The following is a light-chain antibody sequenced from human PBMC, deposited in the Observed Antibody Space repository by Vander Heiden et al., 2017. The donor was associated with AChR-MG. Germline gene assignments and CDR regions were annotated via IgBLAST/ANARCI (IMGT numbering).Light chain of an antibody. CDR3: CSYAGSSIVT. V-gene: IGLV2-23*01. J-gene: IGLJ2*01. CDR2: EAN. CDR1: SSDVRTYNY. Sequence: QPALTQPAPVSGSPGQSITISCTGASSDVRTYNYVSWYQQHPAKAPKLMIYEANKRPSWVSDRFSGSRSGNTASLTISGLQADDEAEYYCCSYAGSSIVTFGGGTKLTVL.